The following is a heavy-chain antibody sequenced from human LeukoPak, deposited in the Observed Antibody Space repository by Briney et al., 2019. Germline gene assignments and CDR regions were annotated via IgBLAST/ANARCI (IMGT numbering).Heavy chain of an antibody. V-gene: IGHV3-30*04. CDR2: ISYDGNNK. D-gene: IGHD5-18*01. CDR1: GFTFSLYA. CDR3: ARDRNSYGVDY. Sequence: GGSLRLSCAASGFTFSLYAMHWVRQAPGKGLEWVALISYDGNNKYYADSVKGRITISRDNSKNTLYLQMNSLRPDDTAVYYCARDRNSYGVDYWGQGTLVTVSS. J-gene: IGHJ4*02.